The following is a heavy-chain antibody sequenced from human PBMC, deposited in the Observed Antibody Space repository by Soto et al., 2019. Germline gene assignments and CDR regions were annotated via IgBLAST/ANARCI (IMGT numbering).Heavy chain of an antibody. D-gene: IGHD6-19*01. CDR3: ARDPISSGWAMDV. CDR2: INHSGST. Sequence: KPSETLSLTCAVYGGSSSGYYWSWIRQPPGKGLEWIGEINHSGSTNYNPSLKSRVTISVDTSKNQFSLKLSSVTAADTAVYYCARDPISSGWAMDVWGQGTTVTVSS. V-gene: IGHV4-34*01. CDR1: GGSSSGYY. J-gene: IGHJ6*02.